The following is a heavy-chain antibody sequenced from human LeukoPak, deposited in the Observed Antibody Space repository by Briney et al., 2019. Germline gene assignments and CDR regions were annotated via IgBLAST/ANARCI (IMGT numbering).Heavy chain of an antibody. J-gene: IGHJ6*03. Sequence: ASVKVSCKASGYTFSGYYMHWVRQAPGQGLEWMGWIDPNSGGTKYAQKFQGRVTMTRDTSNSTAYMELSRLRSDDTAVYYCARVYYYDRSGYYYYNYYMDVWGKGTTVTISS. CDR3: ARVYYYDRSGYYYYNYYMDV. CDR2: IDPNSGGT. D-gene: IGHD3-22*01. CDR1: GYTFSGYY. V-gene: IGHV1-2*02.